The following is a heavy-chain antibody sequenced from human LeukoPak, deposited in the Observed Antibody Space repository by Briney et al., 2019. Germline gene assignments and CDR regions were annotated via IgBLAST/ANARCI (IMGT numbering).Heavy chain of an antibody. J-gene: IGHJ3*02. Sequence: SETLSLTCAVYGGSFSGYYWSWIRQPPGKGLEWIGEINHSGSTNYNPSLKSRDTISVDTSKNQFSLKLSSVTAADTAVYYCARARRSIAARPRDAFDIWGQGTMVTVSS. V-gene: IGHV4-34*01. CDR2: INHSGST. D-gene: IGHD6-6*01. CDR1: GGSFSGYY. CDR3: ARARRSIAARPRDAFDI.